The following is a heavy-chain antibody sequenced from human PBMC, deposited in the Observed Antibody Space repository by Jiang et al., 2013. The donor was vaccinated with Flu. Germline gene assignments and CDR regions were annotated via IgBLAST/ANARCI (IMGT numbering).Heavy chain of an antibody. CDR1: GYTFTSYY. V-gene: IGHV1-46*01. CDR2: INPSGGST. CDR3: ARQAYGDQQEGGPDY. D-gene: IGHD4-17*01. J-gene: IGHJ4*02. Sequence: GAEVKKPGASVKVSCKASGYTFTSYYMHWVRQAPGQGLEWMGIINPSGGSTSYAQKFQGRVTMTRDTSTSTVYMELSSLRSEDTAVYYCARQAYGDQQEGGPDYWGQGTLVTVSS.